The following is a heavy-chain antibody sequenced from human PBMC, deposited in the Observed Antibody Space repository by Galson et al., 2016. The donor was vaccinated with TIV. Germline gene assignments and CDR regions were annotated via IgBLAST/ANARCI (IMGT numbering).Heavy chain of an antibody. CDR2: ILYDGTDK. CDR1: GFSFSDYG. J-gene: IGHJ4*02. CDR3: AKDPRSFGDYLLAYFDY. Sequence: LRLSCAASGFSFSDYGMHWVRQAPGKGLEWVAVILYDGTDKYYADSVKGRFTISRDNSKNTVSLHLNSLRVEDTAVYYCAKDPRSFGDYLLAYFDYWGQGTPVTVSS. D-gene: IGHD4-17*01. V-gene: IGHV3-30*18.